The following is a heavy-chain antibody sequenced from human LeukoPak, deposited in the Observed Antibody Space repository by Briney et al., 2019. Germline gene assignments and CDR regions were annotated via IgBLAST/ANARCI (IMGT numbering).Heavy chain of an antibody. Sequence: GGSLRLSCAASGFAFTTNGMHWVRQAPGKGLEWVAFIWSDGNIKYYADSVKGRFTISRDNSKSTLYLQMSSLRAVDTAIYYCAKDPSTFLTTGWYFDLWGRGTLVTVSS. J-gene: IGHJ2*01. CDR1: GFAFTTNG. CDR2: IWSDGNIK. V-gene: IGHV3-30*02. D-gene: IGHD4-17*01. CDR3: AKDPSTFLTTGWYFDL.